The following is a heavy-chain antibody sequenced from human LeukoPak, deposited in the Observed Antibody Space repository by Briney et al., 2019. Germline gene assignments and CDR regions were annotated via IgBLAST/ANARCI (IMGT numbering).Heavy chain of an antibody. J-gene: IGHJ4*02. CDR1: GYTFTSYG. CDR2: MNPNSGNT. V-gene: IGHV1-8*03. Sequence: ASVKVSCKASGYTFTSYGISWVRQAPGQGLEWMGWMNPNSGNTGYAQKFQGRVTITRNTSISTAYMELSSLRSEDTAVYYCAIEGFTNTVLGYWGQGTLVTVSS. D-gene: IGHD4-17*01. CDR3: AIEGFTNTVLGY.